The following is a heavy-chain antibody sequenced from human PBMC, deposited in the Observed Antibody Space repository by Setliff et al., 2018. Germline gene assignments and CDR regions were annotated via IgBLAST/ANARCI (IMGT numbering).Heavy chain of an antibody. CDR3: ARVADGSGSFYLGFDY. CDR1: GGPVTRTTTF. Sequence: SETLSLTCTVSGGPVTRTTTFWGWVRQTPGKGLEWIGSTYDSGSTYYNPSLNSRVTISEDTSKNQFSLKLTSVTAADAAVYYCARVADGSGSFYLGFDYWGQGILVTVSS. D-gene: IGHD3-10*01. CDR2: TYDSGST. J-gene: IGHJ4*02. V-gene: IGHV4-39*07.